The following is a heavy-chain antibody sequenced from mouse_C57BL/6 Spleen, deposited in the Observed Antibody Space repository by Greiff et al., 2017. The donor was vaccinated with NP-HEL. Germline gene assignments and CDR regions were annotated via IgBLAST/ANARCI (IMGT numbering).Heavy chain of an antibody. CDR2: ISYSGST. D-gene: IGHD1-1*01. Sequence: EVQLQESGPGMVKPSQSLSLTCTVTGYSITSGYDWHWIRHFPGNKLEWMGYISYSGSTNYNPSLKSRISITHDTSKNHFFLKLNSVTTEDTATYDGARWVSGSSYWYFDVWGTGTTVTVSS. J-gene: IGHJ1*03. CDR1: GYSITSGYD. V-gene: IGHV3-1*01. CDR3: ARWVSGSSYWYFDV.